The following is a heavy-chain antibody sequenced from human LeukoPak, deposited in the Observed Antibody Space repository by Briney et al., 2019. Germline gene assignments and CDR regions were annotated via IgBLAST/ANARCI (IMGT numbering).Heavy chain of an antibody. D-gene: IGHD1-26*01. V-gene: IGHV3-48*02. CDR3: ARNPYGGSRSDY. J-gene: IGHJ4*02. CDR1: GFTFSDCS. CDR2: ISRSSTTI. Sequence: GGSPRLSCAASGFTFSDCSMNWVRQAPGKGLEWVSYISRSSTTIYYADSVKGRFTISRDNAKNSLYLQMNSLRDEDTAVYYCARNPYGGSRSDYWGQGTLVTVSS.